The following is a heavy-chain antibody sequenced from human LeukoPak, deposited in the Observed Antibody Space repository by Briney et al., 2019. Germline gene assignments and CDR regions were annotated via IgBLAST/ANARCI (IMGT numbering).Heavy chain of an antibody. CDR2: IGSDGVRD. CDR1: GFSFSSHG. J-gene: IGHJ3*01. V-gene: IGHV3-33*01. Sequence: PGRSLRLSCAASGFSFSSHGMHWVRQAPGKRLEWPAVIGSDGVRDSYADSVRGRLTISRDNSKNMLFLQLNSLRVEDTAVYYCARDDTLPDNGLDAWGQGTMVTVSS. CDR3: ARDDTLPDNGLDA. D-gene: IGHD2-8*01.